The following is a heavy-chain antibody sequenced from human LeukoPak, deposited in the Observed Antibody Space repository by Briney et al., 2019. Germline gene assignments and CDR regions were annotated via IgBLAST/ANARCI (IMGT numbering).Heavy chain of an antibody. J-gene: IGHJ4*02. V-gene: IGHV1-69*05. D-gene: IGHD3-10*01. CDR3: ARDRYGSGSPSGY. CDR1: GYTLTELS. Sequence: ASVKVSCKVSGYTLTELSMHWVRQAPGQGLEWMGGIIPIFATANYAQKFQGRVTITTDESTRTAYMELSSLRSEDTAVYYCARDRYGSGSPSGYWGQGTLVTVSS. CDR2: IIPIFATA.